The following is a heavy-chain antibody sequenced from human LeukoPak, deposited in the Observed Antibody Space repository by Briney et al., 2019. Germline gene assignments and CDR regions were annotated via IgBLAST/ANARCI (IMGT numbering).Heavy chain of an antibody. V-gene: IGHV4-34*01. CDR2: INHSGST. CDR3: ARGVVVTAEFDY. D-gene: IGHD2-21*02. Sequence: SETLSLTYAVYGGSFSGYYWSWIRQPPGKGLEWIGEINHSGSTNYNPSLKSRVTISVDTSKNQFSLKLSSVTAADTAVYYCARGVVVTAEFDYWGQGTLVTVSS. J-gene: IGHJ4*02. CDR1: GGSFSGYY.